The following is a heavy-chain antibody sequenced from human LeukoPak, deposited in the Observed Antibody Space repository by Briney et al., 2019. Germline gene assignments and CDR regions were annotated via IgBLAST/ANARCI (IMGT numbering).Heavy chain of an antibody. CDR1: GGSFSGYY. CDR2: INHSGST. D-gene: IGHD6-13*01. V-gene: IGHV4-34*01. J-gene: IGHJ4*02. CDR3: ARHGYSSSWTPNY. Sequence: KPSETLSLTCAVYGGSFSGYYWSWIRQPPGKGLEWIGEINHSGSTNYNPSLKSRVTISVDTSKNQFSLKLSSVTAADTAVYYCARHGYSSSWTPNYWGQGTLVTVSS.